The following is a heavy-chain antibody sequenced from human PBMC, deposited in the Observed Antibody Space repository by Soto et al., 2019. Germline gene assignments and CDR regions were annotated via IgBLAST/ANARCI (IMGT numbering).Heavy chain of an antibody. V-gene: IGHV3-66*04. D-gene: IGHD5-18*01. CDR2: NYSGGST. J-gene: IGHJ4*02. Sequence: EVQLVESGGGLVQPGGSLRLSCAASGVTVSSNYMSWVRQAPGKGLEWVSVNYSGGSTYYADSVKGRFTISRDNSKNTLYLQMNSLRAEDMAVYYCARHGYNYGGGYFDYWGQGTLVTVSS. CDR1: GVTVSSNY. CDR3: ARHGYNYGGGYFDY.